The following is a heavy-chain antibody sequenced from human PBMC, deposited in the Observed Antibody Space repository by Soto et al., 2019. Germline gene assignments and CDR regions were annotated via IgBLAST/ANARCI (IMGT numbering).Heavy chain of an antibody. V-gene: IGHV3-66*01. Sequence: EVQLVESGGGLVQPGGSLKLSCVASGFTVSSYYMSWVRQAPGKGLEWVSVIYSGGSTKYADSVKGRFTISRDISKNTLYLQMNSLRVEDTAVYYCAGDPPRGVSDAFDIWGQGTMVPVSS. CDR1: GFTVSSYY. CDR3: AGDPPRGVSDAFDI. D-gene: IGHD2-21*01. CDR2: IYSGGST. J-gene: IGHJ3*02.